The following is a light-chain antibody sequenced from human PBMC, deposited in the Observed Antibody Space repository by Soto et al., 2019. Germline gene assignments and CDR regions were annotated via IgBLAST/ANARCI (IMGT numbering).Light chain of an antibody. V-gene: IGKV1-17*01. Sequence: DIQMTQSPFSLSASVGDRVTITCRPSQDIRNDLGWFQVKPGKAPKRLIYAASRLQSGVPSRFSGSGSGTEFTLTISGLQPEDIATYYCLQQNASPWTFGPGTKLEFK. CDR2: AAS. CDR3: LQQNASPWT. J-gene: IGKJ1*01. CDR1: QDIRND.